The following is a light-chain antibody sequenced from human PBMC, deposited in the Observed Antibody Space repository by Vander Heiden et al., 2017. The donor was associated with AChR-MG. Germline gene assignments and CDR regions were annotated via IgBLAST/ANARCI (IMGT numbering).Light chain of an antibody. CDR3: AAWDDSLNGVV. CDR1: SSRVGSNT. Sequence: QSVLTQPPSASGTPGQRVTISCPGCSSRVGSNTINWCQRLPETAPNLLIYSNNQRPSGVPDRFSGSKSGTSASLAISGLQSEDEADYYCAAWDDSLNGVVFGGGTKLTVL. V-gene: IGLV1-44*01. J-gene: IGLJ2*01. CDR2: SNN.